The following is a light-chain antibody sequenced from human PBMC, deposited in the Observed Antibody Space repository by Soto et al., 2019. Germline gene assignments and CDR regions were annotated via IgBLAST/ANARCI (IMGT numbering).Light chain of an antibody. V-gene: IGKV1-5*01. Sequence: DIQMTQSPSTLSASVGDRVTITCRASQSISSWLAWYQQKPGKAPKLLIYDASSLESGVPSRFSGSGSATEFTLTISSLQSEDFALYYCHQYNSWPPGTFGQGTKVDIK. CDR2: DAS. J-gene: IGKJ2*01. CDR1: QSISSW. CDR3: HQYNSWPPGT.